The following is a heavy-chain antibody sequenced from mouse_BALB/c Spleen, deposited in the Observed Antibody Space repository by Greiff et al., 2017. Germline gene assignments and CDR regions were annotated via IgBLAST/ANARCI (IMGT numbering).Heavy chain of an antibody. Sequence: EVKVVESGGGLVQPGGSLKLSCAASGFTFSSYTMSWVRQTPEKRLEWVAYISNGGGSTYYPDTAKGRFTISRDNAKNTLYLQMSSLKSEDTAMYYCARHWGVYGVGGYAMDYWGQGTSVTVSS. CDR1: GFTFSSYT. D-gene: IGHD1-1*01. J-gene: IGHJ4*01. CDR3: ARHWGVYGVGGYAMDY. CDR2: ISNGGGST. V-gene: IGHV5-12-2*01.